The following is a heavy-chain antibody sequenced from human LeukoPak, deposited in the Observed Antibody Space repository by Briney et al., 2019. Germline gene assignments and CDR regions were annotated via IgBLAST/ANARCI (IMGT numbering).Heavy chain of an antibody. J-gene: IGHJ5*02. CDR3: ASLAPPDYYDSSGYNWFDP. Sequence: QPGRSLRLSCAGSGFTFRSYAMHWVRQAPGKGLEWVAVISYDGSNKDYADSVKGRFTISRDNSKNTLYLQMNSLRAEDTAVYYCASLAPPDYYDSSGYNWFDPWGQGTLVTVSS. CDR2: ISYDGSNK. V-gene: IGHV3-30-3*01. CDR1: GFTFRSYA. D-gene: IGHD3-22*01.